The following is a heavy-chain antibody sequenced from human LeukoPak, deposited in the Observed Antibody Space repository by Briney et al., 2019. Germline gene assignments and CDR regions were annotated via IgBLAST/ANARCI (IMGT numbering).Heavy chain of an antibody. CDR2: ISSSSSYI. CDR3: ARDLRYCSSTSCRYYYYYGMDV. Sequence: GGSLRLSCAASGITFSDFALSWVRQAPGKGLEWVSSISSSSSYIYYADSVKGRFTISRDNAKNSLYLQMNSLRAEDTAVYYCARDLRYCSSTSCRYYYYYGMDVWGQGTTVTVSS. CDR1: GITFSDFA. J-gene: IGHJ6*02. V-gene: IGHV3-21*01. D-gene: IGHD2-2*01.